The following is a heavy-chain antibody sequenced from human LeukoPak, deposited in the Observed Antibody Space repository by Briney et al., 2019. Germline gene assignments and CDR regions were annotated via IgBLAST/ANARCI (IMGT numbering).Heavy chain of an antibody. V-gene: IGHV3-30*03. CDR2: ISYDGTNK. D-gene: IGHD6-19*01. CDR1: GFTFSNYG. Sequence: PGGSLRLSCAASGFTFSNYGMHWVRQAPGKGLEWVAVISYDGTNKYYADSVKGRFAISRDNSKNTLYLQMDSLRTEDTAVYYCARVELYASGWYGSIDYWGRGTLVAVSS. CDR3: ARVELYASGWYGSIDY. J-gene: IGHJ4*02.